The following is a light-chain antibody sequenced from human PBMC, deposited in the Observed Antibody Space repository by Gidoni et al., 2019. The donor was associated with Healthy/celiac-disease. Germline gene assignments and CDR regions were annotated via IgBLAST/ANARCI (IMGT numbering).Light chain of an antibody. CDR1: LSLLHSNGFYY. Sequence: DIVMTQSPLSLPVTPGEPASISCKSSLSLLHSNGFYYLDWYLQKPGQSPKRLIYLGSNRASGVPDRFSGSGSGTDFTLRISRVDADYFGVYYCMQALQTPFTFGPGTKVDIK. J-gene: IGKJ3*01. V-gene: IGKV2-28*01. CDR3: MQALQTPFT. CDR2: LGS.